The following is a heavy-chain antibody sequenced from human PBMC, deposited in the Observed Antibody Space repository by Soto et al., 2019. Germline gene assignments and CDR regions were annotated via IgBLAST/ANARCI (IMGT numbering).Heavy chain of an antibody. CDR1: GYTFTGYY. V-gene: IGHV1-2*04. CDR2: INPNSGGT. Sequence: ASVKVSFKASGYTFTGYYMHWVRQAPGQGLEWMGWINPNSGGTNYAQKFQGWVTMTRDTSISTAYMELSRLRSDDTAVYYCARGQEGSSSSYYYYGMDVWGQGTTVTVSS. CDR3: ARGQEGSSSSYYYYGMDV. J-gene: IGHJ6*02. D-gene: IGHD6-6*01.